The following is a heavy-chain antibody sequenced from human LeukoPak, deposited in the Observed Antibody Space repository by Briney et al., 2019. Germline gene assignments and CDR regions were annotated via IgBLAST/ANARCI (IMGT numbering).Heavy chain of an antibody. CDR1: GYTLTELS. D-gene: IGHD6-13*01. Sequence: ASVKVSCKVSGYTLTELSMHWVRQAPGKGLEWMGGFDPEDSETIYAQKFQGRVTMTEDTSTDTAYMELSSLRSEDTAVYYCATGKYSSSHPIFDYWGQGTLVTVSS. J-gene: IGHJ4*02. V-gene: IGHV1-24*01. CDR2: FDPEDSET. CDR3: ATGKYSSSHPIFDY.